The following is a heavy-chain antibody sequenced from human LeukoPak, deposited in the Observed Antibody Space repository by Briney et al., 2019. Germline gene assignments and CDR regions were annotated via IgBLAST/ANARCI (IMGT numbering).Heavy chain of an antibody. D-gene: IGHD3-22*01. CDR1: GGSISSYY. CDR3: ARGRYYYDSSGYHDIDFDY. Sequence: WETLSLTCTVSGGSISSYYWSWIRQPAGKGLEWIGRIYTSGSTNYNPSLKSRVTMSVDTSKNQFSLKLSSVTAADTAVYYCARGRYYYDSSGYHDIDFDYWGQGTLVTVSS. V-gene: IGHV4-4*07. J-gene: IGHJ4*02. CDR2: IYTSGST.